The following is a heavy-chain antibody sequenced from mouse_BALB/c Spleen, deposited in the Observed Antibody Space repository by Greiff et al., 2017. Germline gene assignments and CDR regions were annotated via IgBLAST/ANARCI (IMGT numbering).Heavy chain of an antibody. J-gene: IGHJ4*01. CDR3: ARNPITDAMDY. CDR2: ISSGGST. CDR1: GFTFSSYA. D-gene: IGHD1-1*01. V-gene: IGHV5-6-5*01. Sequence: EVKLMESGGGLVKPGGSLKLSCAASGFTFSSYAMSWVRQTPEKRLEWVASISSGGSTYYPDSVKGRFTISRDNARNILYLQMSSLRSEDTAMYYCARNPITDAMDYWGQGTSVTVSS.